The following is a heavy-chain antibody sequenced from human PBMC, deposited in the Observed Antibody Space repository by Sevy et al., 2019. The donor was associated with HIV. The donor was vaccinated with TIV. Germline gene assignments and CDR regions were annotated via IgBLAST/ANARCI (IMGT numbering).Heavy chain of an antibody. D-gene: IGHD3-9*01. CDR1: GFTFDDYA. CDR2: ISWNSGSI. V-gene: IGHV3-9*03. CDR3: ARGLFLGYDILTGTNFDY. Sequence: GGSLRLSCAASGFTFDDYAMHWVRQAPGKGLEWVSGISWNSGSIGYADSVKGRFTISRDNAKNSLYLQMNSLRAEDMALYYCARGLFLGYDILTGTNFDYWGQGTLVTVSS. J-gene: IGHJ4*02.